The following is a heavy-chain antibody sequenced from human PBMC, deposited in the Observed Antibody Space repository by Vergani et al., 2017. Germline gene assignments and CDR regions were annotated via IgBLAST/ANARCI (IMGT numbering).Heavy chain of an antibody. D-gene: IGHD2-2*02. V-gene: IGHV1-69*04. CDR1: GGTFSSYA. Sequence: QVQLVQSGAEVTKPGASVKVSCKASGGTFSSYAISWVRQAPGQGLEWMGRIIPILGIANYAQKFQGRVTITADKSTSTAYMELSSLRSEDTAVYYCARDRECSSTSCYSSRAFDIWGQGTMVTVSS. CDR2: IIPILGIA. CDR3: ARDRECSSTSCYSSRAFDI. J-gene: IGHJ3*02.